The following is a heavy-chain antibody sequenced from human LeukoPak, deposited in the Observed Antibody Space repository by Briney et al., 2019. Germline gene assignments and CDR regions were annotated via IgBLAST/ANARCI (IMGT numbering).Heavy chain of an antibody. D-gene: IGHD3/OR15-3a*01. CDR3: ARGGPPYYYYGMDV. CDR1: GYTFTSYG. CDR2: ISAYNGNT. Sequence: GALVKVSCKASGYTFTSYGISWVRQAPGQGLEWMGWISAYNGNTNYAQKLQGRVTMTTDTSTSTAYMELRSLRSDDTAVYYSARGGPPYYYYGMDVWGQGTTVTVSS. V-gene: IGHV1-18*01. J-gene: IGHJ6*02.